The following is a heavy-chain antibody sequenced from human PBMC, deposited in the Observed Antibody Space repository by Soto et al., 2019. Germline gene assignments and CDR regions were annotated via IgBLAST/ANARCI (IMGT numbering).Heavy chain of an antibody. J-gene: IGHJ4*02. CDR3: ARVGDSISFFTTLDY. V-gene: IGHV3-48*01. CDR2: ITSGASTR. CDR1: GFFFATYR. D-gene: IGHD3-22*01. Sequence: EVQLVESGGGLVQPGGSLRLSCATSGFFFATYRMNWVRQAPGKGLEWVSYITSGASTRYHSDSVKGRFTISRDDAKGTLFLQMNNLRVDVTGVYYCARVGDSISFFTTLDYWGQGTLVTVSS.